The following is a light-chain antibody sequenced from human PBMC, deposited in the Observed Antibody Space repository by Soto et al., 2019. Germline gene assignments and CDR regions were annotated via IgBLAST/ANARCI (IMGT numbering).Light chain of an antibody. CDR2: GAS. J-gene: IGKJ4*01. V-gene: IGKV3-20*01. CDR1: QSVSSSY. CDR3: QQYGSSPLLT. Sequence: EIVLTQSPGTLSLSPGERATLSCRASQSVSSSYLAWYQQKPGQAPRPLIYGASSRATGIPDRFSGSGSGTDFTLTISRLEPEDVAAYYCQQYGSSPLLTFGGGTKVEIK.